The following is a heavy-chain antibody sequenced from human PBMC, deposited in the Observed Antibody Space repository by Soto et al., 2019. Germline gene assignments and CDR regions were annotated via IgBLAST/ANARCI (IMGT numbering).Heavy chain of an antibody. J-gene: IGHJ4*02. V-gene: IGHV4-31*03. CDR1: GGSISSGGYY. D-gene: IGHD3-3*01. Sequence: SETLSLTCTVSGGSISSGGYYWSWIRQHPGKGLEWIGYIYYSGSTYYNPSLKSRVTISVDTSKNQFSLKLSSVTAADTAVYYCARFYDFWSGYYTFDYRGQGTLVTVSS. CDR3: ARFYDFWSGYYTFDY. CDR2: IYYSGST.